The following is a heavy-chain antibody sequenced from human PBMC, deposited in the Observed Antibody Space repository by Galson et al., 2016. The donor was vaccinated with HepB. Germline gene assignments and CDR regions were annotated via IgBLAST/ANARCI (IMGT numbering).Heavy chain of an antibody. D-gene: IGHD6-13*01. V-gene: IGHV3-11*01. CDR2: ISGSGGTI. CDR1: GFTFSDYY. Sequence: SLRLSCAASGFTFSDYYMNWIRQAPGKGLEWLSCISGSGGTIYYADSAEGRFTISRDNAKNSLYLQMNSLKPKDTAVYYCARDSSNWYAWFDPWGQGTLVTVSS. J-gene: IGHJ5*02. CDR3: ARDSSNWYAWFDP.